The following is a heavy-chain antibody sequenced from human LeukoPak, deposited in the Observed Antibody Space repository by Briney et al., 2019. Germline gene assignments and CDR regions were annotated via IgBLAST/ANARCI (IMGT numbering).Heavy chain of an antibody. Sequence: ETGGSLRLSCAASGFTLSSYGMHWVRQAPGKGLEWVAVISYDGGSKYYADSVKGRFTISRDNSKNTLYLQMNSLRAEDTAVYYCAKDVREEQWQDPSPFDYWGQGTLVTVSS. V-gene: IGHV3-30*18. J-gene: IGHJ4*02. CDR1: GFTLSSYG. CDR2: ISYDGGSK. D-gene: IGHD6-19*01. CDR3: AKDVREEQWQDPSPFDY.